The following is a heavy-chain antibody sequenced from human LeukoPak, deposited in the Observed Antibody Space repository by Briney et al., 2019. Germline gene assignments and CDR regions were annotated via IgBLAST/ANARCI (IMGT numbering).Heavy chain of an antibody. V-gene: IGHV4-59*02. CDR3: ARGGASSQPFDS. Sequence: PSETLSLICTVSGGSVSSYYWSWIRQPPGKGLEWIAFIHDSGTTSCNPSLKSRVTISEDTSKSQFSLRLTSVTAADTAVYYCARGGASSQPFDSWGQGTLVTVSS. D-gene: IGHD6-13*01. CDR2: IHDSGTT. J-gene: IGHJ4*02. CDR1: GGSVSSYY.